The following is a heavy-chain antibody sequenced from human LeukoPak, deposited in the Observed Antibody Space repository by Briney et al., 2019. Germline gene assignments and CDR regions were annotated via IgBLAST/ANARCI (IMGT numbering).Heavy chain of an antibody. D-gene: IGHD3-3*01. CDR3: ARGDFWSAPFIH. Sequence: SETLSLTCTVSGDSISNYYWNWIRQPPGKGLEWIGEINHSGSTNYNPSLKSRVTISVDTSKNQFSLKLSPVTAADTAVYYCARGDFWSAPFIHWGQGTLVTVSS. CDR1: GDSISNYY. J-gene: IGHJ1*01. CDR2: INHSGST. V-gene: IGHV4-34*01.